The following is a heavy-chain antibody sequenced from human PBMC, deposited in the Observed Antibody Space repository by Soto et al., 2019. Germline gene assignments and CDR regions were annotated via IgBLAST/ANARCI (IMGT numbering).Heavy chain of an antibody. CDR1: GFTFSGYW. V-gene: IGHV3-7*03. Sequence: EVQLVESGGGLVQPGGSLTLSCAASGFTFSGYWMSWVRQAPGKGLEWVASINQDGTLKYYVESEKGRFTVSRDNAKTSVYLQMISLRAEDTAVYYCARWESSDWYLAIGGQGTLVTVSS. D-gene: IGHD6-19*01. CDR3: ARWESSDWYLAI. J-gene: IGHJ4*02. CDR2: INQDGTLK.